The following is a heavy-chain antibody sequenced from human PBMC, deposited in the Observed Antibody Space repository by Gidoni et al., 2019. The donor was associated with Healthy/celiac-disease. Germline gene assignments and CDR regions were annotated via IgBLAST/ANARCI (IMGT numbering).Heavy chain of an antibody. CDR3: ARHIVVVITAFDY. CDR1: GVTFSSYA. D-gene: IGHD3-22*01. V-gene: IGHV3-23*01. Sequence: EVQLLESGGVLVQPGGSLRLSCTASGVTFSSYAMSWVRQAPGKWLEWVSAISGSGGSTYYADSVKGRFTISRDNSKNTLYLQMNSLRAEDTAVYYCARHIVVVITAFDYWGQGTLVTVSS. CDR2: ISGSGGST. J-gene: IGHJ4*02.